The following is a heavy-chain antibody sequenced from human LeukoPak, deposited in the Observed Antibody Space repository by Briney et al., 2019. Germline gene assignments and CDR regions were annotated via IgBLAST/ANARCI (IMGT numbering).Heavy chain of an antibody. CDR2: ISYDGSNK. V-gene: IGHV3-30*04. J-gene: IGHJ5*02. Sequence: PGGPLRLSCAASGFTFSSYAMDWVRQAPGKGLEWVAVISYDGSNKYYADSVKGRFTISRDNSKNTLYLQMNSLRAEDTAVYYCARGVRGVITWFDPWGQGTLVTVSS. D-gene: IGHD3-10*01. CDR3: ARGVRGVITWFDP. CDR1: GFTFSSYA.